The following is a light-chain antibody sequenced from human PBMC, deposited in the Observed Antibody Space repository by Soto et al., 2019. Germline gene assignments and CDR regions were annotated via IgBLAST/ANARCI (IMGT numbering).Light chain of an antibody. Sequence: VLTQPPSASASLGASVTLTCTLSSGYSNYKVDWYQQRPGKGPRFVMRVGTGGIVGSKGDGIPDRFSVLGSGLNRYLTIKNIQEEDESDYHCGADHGSGSNFVYVFGTGTKLTVL. CDR3: GADHGSGSNFVYV. CDR2: VGTGGIVG. V-gene: IGLV9-49*01. J-gene: IGLJ1*01. CDR1: SGYSNYK.